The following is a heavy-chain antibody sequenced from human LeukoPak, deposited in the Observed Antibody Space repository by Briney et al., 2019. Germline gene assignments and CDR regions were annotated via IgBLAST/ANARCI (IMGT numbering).Heavy chain of an antibody. Sequence: ASVKVSCKASGYTFTSYGISWVRQAPGQGPEWMGWISAYNGNTNYAQKLQGRVTMTTDTSTSTAYMELRSLRSDDTAVYYCASASSGSNWFDPWAQGTLVTVSS. CDR3: ASASSGSNWFDP. D-gene: IGHD6-19*01. V-gene: IGHV1-18*01. J-gene: IGHJ5*02. CDR2: ISAYNGNT. CDR1: GYTFTSYG.